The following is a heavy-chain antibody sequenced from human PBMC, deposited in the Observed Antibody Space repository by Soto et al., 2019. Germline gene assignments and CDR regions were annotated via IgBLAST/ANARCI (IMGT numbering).Heavy chain of an antibody. J-gene: IGHJ4*02. D-gene: IGHD4-17*01. CDR3: ARSEATVLDY. CDR2: ANHSGST. CDR1: GGSFSGYF. V-gene: IGHV4-34*01. Sequence: PSETLSLTCAVYGGSFSGYFWSWIRQPPGKGLEWIGEANHSGSTNYNPSLKSRVTISVDKSKNHFSLKLTSVTAADTAVYYCARSEATVLDYWGQGTLVTVSS.